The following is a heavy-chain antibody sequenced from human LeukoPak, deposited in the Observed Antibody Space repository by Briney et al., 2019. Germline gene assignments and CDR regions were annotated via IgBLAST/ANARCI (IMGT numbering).Heavy chain of an antibody. CDR2: ISGSGGST. Sequence: GGSLRLSCAASGFTFRSYGMSWVRQAPGKGLEWVSAISGSGGSTYYAGSVEGRFTISRDNSKNTLYLQMNSLRAEDTAVYYCAKDLLYSSPTTYAFDIWGQGTMVTVSS. J-gene: IGHJ3*02. CDR3: AKDLLYSSPTTYAFDI. CDR1: GFTFRSYG. V-gene: IGHV3-23*01. D-gene: IGHD6-13*01.